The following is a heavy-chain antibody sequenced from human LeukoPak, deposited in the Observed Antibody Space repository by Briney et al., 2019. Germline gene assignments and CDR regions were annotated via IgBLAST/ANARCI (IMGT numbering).Heavy chain of an antibody. Sequence: GGTLRLSCAASGFTFSSYGMSWVRQAPGKGLEWVSAISGSGGSTYYADSVKGRFTISRDNSKNTLYLQMNSLRAEDTAVYYCAKPYSGYDRSVDYWGQGTLVTVSS. V-gene: IGHV3-23*01. J-gene: IGHJ4*02. CDR3: AKPYSGYDRSVDY. CDR2: ISGSGGST. CDR1: GFTFSSYG. D-gene: IGHD5-12*01.